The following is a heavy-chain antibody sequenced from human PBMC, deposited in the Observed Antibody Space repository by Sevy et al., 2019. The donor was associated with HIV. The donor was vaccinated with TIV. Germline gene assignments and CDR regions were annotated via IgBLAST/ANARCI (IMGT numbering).Heavy chain of an antibody. V-gene: IGHV3-7*01. CDR3: ARAMSV. CDR2: INQDGSEI. J-gene: IGHJ6*02. Sequence: GGSLRLSCVGSGISISSHWMNWVRQSPGKGLEWVANINQDGSEIYYVDSVKGRFTISRENAKNSVYLQMHSLRVEDSGVYYCARAMSVWGQGTTVTVSS. CDR1: GISISSHW.